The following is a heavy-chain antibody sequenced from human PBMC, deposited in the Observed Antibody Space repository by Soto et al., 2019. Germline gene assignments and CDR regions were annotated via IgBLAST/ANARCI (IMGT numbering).Heavy chain of an antibody. V-gene: IGHV1-69*13. CDR2: IIPMFPTA. J-gene: IGHJ6*02. CDR3: ARDDATYCGGDCYRYFYYGMDV. Sequence: ASVKVSCKASGGTFSNHAISWVRQAPGQGLEWVGGIIPMFPTADYAQRFQGRVTITADDSTTTVYMELSGLRSEDTAMYYCARDDATYCGGDCYRYFYYGMDVWGQGTTVTVSS. CDR1: GGTFSNHA. D-gene: IGHD2-21*02.